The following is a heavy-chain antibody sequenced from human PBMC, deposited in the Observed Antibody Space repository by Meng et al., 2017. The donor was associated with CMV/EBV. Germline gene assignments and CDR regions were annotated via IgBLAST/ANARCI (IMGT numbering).Heavy chain of an antibody. J-gene: IGHJ4*02. D-gene: IGHD2-2*02. Sequence: GESLKISCAASGFTFSSYAMHWVRQAPGKGLEWVANIKQDGSEKYYVDSVKGRFTISRDNAKNSLYLQMNSLRAEDTAVYYCARDGGYCSSTSCYNSSSWHLDYWGQGTLVTVSS. CDR3: ARDGGYCSSTSCYNSSSWHLDY. V-gene: IGHV3-7*01. CDR1: GFTFSSYA. CDR2: IKQDGSEK.